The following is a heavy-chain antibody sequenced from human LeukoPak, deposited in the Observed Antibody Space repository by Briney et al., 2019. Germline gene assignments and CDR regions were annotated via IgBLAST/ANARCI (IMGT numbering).Heavy chain of an antibody. Sequence: APVKVSCKASGYTFTGYYMHWVRQAPGQGLEWMGWVNPNSGGTNYAQKFQGRVTMTRDTSISTAYMELSRLRSDDTAVYYCARLGMGTTHAFDIWGQGTMVTVSS. J-gene: IGHJ3*02. D-gene: IGHD5-18*01. CDR2: VNPNSGGT. V-gene: IGHV1-2*02. CDR1: GYTFTGYY. CDR3: ARLGMGTTHAFDI.